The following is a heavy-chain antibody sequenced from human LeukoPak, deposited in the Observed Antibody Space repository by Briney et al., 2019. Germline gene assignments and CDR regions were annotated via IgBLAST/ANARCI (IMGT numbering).Heavy chain of an antibody. CDR1: GFTFDDYA. Sequence: PGGSLRLSCAASGFTFDDYAMHWVRQAPGKGLEWVSGISWKSGSIGYADSVKGRFTISRDNAKNSLYLQMNSLRAEDTALYYCAKVHGYYDSSGYYSLWGQGTLVTVSS. CDR2: ISWKSGSI. D-gene: IGHD3-22*01. V-gene: IGHV3-9*01. J-gene: IGHJ4*02. CDR3: AKVHGYYDSSGYYSL.